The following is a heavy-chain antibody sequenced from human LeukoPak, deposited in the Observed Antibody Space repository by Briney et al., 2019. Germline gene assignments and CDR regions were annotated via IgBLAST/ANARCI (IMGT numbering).Heavy chain of an antibody. J-gene: IGHJ5*02. Sequence: PSETLSLTCSVSGDSITGYYWGWIRQPPGKGLEWIGNIYYTGNTYYNSSLKNRVTISLDTSKNQFSLKVISMTAADTAVYYCARDFTHPSGVFDPWGQGTLVTVSS. CDR3: ARDFTHPSGVFDP. D-gene: IGHD3-10*01. CDR2: IYYTGNT. V-gene: IGHV4-39*07. CDR1: GDSITGYY.